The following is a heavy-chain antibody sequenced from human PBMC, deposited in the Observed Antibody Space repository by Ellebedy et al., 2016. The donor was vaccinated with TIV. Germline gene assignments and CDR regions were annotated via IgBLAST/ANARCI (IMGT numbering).Heavy chain of an antibody. Sequence: GESLKISCKASGYSFTNYWITWVRQMPGKGLEWVGRIDPSDSYTSYSPSFQGHVTISGDKSISTAYLQWSSLEASDSAMYYCARHGKGVAGYWFFDVWGRGTLVTVSS. D-gene: IGHD6-13*01. CDR2: IDPSDSYT. J-gene: IGHJ2*01. CDR3: ARHGKGVAGYWFFDV. V-gene: IGHV5-10-1*01. CDR1: GYSFTNYW.